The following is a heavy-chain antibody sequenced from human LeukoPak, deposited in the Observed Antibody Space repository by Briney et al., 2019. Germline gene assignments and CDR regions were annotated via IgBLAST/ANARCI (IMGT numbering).Heavy chain of an antibody. V-gene: IGHV3-23*01. D-gene: IGHD5-12*01. CDR3: AKALGYSGYDFPDY. CDR1: GFSFSNYA. Sequence: PGGSLRLSCAASGFSFSNYAMNWVRQSPGKGLEWVSAINGIGGSTYYADSVKGRFTISRDNSKNTLYLQMNSLRAEDTALYYCAKALGYSGYDFPDYWGQGTLVTVSS. CDR2: INGIGGST. J-gene: IGHJ4*02.